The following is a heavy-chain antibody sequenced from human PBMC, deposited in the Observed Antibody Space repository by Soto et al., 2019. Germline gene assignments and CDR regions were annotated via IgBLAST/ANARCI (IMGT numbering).Heavy chain of an antibody. V-gene: IGHV3-23*01. CDR1: GFTFSSYA. CDR3: AKDQSPGGSCYDY. D-gene: IGHD2-15*01. J-gene: IGHJ4*02. Sequence: GSLRLSCAASGFTFSSYAMSWVRQAPGKGLEWVSAISASGGSTYYADSVQGRFTISRDNSKNTLYLQMKSLRAEDTAVYYYAKDQSPGGSCYDYWGQGTLVTVSS. CDR2: ISASGGST.